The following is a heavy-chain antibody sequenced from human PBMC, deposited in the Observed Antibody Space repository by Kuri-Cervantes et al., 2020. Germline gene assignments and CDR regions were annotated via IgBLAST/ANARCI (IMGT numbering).Heavy chain of an antibody. CDR1: GFTLSSYA. D-gene: IGHD2-15*01. V-gene: IGHV3-23*01. Sequence: ETLSLTCAASGFTLSSYAVSWVRQAPGKGLEWVSTLSGSGRNTYYADSVKGRFTISRDNSKNTLYLQMNSLRAEDTAVYYCAKAAYCSGGSCYVIDYYYGMDVWGQGTTVTVSS. CDR3: AKAAYCSGGSCYVIDYYYGMDV. CDR2: LSGSGRNT. J-gene: IGHJ6*02.